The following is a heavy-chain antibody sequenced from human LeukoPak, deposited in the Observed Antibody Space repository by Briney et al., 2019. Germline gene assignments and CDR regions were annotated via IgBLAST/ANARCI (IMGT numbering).Heavy chain of an antibody. Sequence: ASVKVSCKASGGTFSSYAISWVRQAPGKGLEWMGGFDPEDGETIYAQKFQGRVTMTEDTSTDTAYMELSSLRSEDTAVYYCATIPSWGQGTLVTVSS. D-gene: IGHD2-2*02. V-gene: IGHV1-24*01. J-gene: IGHJ5*02. CDR2: FDPEDGET. CDR1: GGTFSSYA. CDR3: ATIPS.